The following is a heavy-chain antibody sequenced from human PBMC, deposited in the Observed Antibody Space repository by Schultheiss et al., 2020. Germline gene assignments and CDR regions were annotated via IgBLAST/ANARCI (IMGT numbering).Heavy chain of an antibody. J-gene: IGHJ4*02. V-gene: IGHV3-15*07. D-gene: IGHD3/OR15-3a*01. Sequence: GGSLRLSCAASGFTFSSYSMNWVRQAPGKGLEWVGRIKSKTDGGTTDYAAPVKGRFTISRDDSKNTLYLQMKSLRAEDTAVYYCAKEADSQGDYWGQGTLVTVSS. CDR1: GFTFSSYS. CDR2: IKSKTDGGTT. CDR3: AKEADSQGDY.